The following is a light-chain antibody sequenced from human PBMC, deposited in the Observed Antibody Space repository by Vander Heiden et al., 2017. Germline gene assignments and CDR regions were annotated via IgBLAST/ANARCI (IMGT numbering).Light chain of an antibody. J-gene: IGKJ3*01. Sequence: EIVLPRSPGALSLSPGERATLSCRASQTVSENALAWYQQKPGQAPRLLIFGASSRPTGLPDRFRGSGSGTDFTLTISRLEPEDFAVYYCQQYATSPFTFGPGTKVDI. CDR1: QTVSENA. CDR2: GAS. V-gene: IGKV3-20*01. CDR3: QQYATSPFT.